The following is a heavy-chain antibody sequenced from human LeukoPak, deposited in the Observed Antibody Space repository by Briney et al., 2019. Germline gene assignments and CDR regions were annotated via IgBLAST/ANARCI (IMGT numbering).Heavy chain of an antibody. Sequence: ASETLSLTCTVSGTTVSIDYWGWIRQPPGKGLEWIGNIFYSGSTYYCPSVKSRLTISLDTSRNQFSLKLNSVTAADTAVYYCAKSNGYGLIGIWGQGTMVTVSS. D-gene: IGHD3-10*01. CDR2: IFYSGST. CDR3: AKSNGYGLIGI. V-gene: IGHV4-59*02. J-gene: IGHJ3*02. CDR1: GTTVSIDY.